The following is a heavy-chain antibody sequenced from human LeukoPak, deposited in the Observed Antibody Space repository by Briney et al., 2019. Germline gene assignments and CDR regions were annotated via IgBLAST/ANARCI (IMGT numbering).Heavy chain of an antibody. CDR2: GYHSGNT. CDR3: ARHDYSGYYYYYMDV. V-gene: IGHV4-38-2*01. Sequence: SETLSLTCAVSGYSISSGYYWRWIRQPPGKGLEWIESGYHSGNTYYNPSLKSRVTISVDTSKNHFSLKLTSVTAADTAVYFCARHDYSGYYYYYMDVWGKGTTVTVSS. D-gene: IGHD4-11*01. J-gene: IGHJ6*03. CDR1: GYSISSGYY.